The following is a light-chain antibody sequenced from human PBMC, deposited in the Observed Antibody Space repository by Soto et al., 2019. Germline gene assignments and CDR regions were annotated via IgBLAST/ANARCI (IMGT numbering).Light chain of an antibody. V-gene: IGKV1-39*01. CDR2: AAS. J-gene: IGKJ1*01. CDR3: QQTYTIPPT. Sequence: DLQMTQSPSSLSASVGDRVTITCRATQSISIYLNWYQHKPGKAPHGLIYAASSLQSGVPSRFSGSGSGTDFTLTITSLQPEDFATYYCQQTYTIPPTFGQGTKVYI. CDR1: QSISIY.